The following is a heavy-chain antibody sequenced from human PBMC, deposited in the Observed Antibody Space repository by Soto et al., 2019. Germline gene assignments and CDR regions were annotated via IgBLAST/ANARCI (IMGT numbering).Heavy chain of an antibody. CDR2: ISSSSSTI. J-gene: IGHJ4*02. Sequence: HPGGSLRLSCAASGFTFSSYSMSWVRQAPGKGLEWVSYISSSSSTIYYADSVKGRFTISRDNAKNSLYLQMNSLRDEDTAVYYCAVSKLLLWFGELLPPFDYWGQGT. CDR1: GFTFSSYS. D-gene: IGHD3-10*01. CDR3: AVSKLLLWFGELLPPFDY. V-gene: IGHV3-48*02.